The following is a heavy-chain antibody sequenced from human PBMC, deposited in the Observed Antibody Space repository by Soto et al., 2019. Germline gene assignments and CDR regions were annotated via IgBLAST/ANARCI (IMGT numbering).Heavy chain of an antibody. CDR1: GGSVRSSSYY. CDR2: IYYSGRT. D-gene: IGHD6-13*01. V-gene: IGHV4-39*01. J-gene: IGHJ4*02. Sequence: QLRLQESGPGLVKSSETLSLTCTISGGSVRSSSYYWGWIRQPPGKGLEWIASIYYSGRTHNNPALNSRVTMSIDTYTNQFSLKMNSVTAADTAVYYCARHEEGAAADRPLDYWGQGTLVTVSS. CDR3: ARHEEGAAADRPLDY.